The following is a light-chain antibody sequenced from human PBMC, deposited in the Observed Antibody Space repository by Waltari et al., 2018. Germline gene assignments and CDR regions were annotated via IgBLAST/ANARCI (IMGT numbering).Light chain of an antibody. J-gene: IGLJ2*01. CDR2: DGS. Sequence: WYQQPPSQAPRHMSDDGSKRLSGVPDRFSGSNPGNTASPTISGGQADDEAYYYWFKYAGSGVLVFGGGTKVTVL. CDR3: FKYAGSGVLV. V-gene: IGLV2-11*01.